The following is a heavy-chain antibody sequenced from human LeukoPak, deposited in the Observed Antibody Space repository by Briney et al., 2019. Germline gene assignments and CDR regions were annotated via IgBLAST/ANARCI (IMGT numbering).Heavy chain of an antibody. J-gene: IGHJ6*02. CDR2: IWCDGSNK. Sequence: GGSLRLSCAASGLTFSSYGMHWVRQAPGKGLEWVAVIWCDGSNKYYADSVKGRFTISRDNSKNTLYLQMNSLRAEDTAVYYCARDPRHIVVVTATDYYYYYGMDVWGQGTTVTVSS. D-gene: IGHD2-21*02. V-gene: IGHV3-33*01. CDR3: ARDPRHIVVVTATDYYYYYGMDV. CDR1: GLTFSSYG.